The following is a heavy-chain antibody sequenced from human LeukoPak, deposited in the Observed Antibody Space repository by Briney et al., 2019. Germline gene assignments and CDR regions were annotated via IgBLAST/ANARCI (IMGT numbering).Heavy chain of an antibody. CDR2: VNPKNGDT. J-gene: IGHJ4*02. V-gene: IGHV1-2*02. Sequence: GASVKVSCKASGYTFTGFYMHWLRQAPGQGLQWMGWVNPKNGDTTYAQKFQGRVTMTRDRSISAAYMELRSLRSDDTAVYYCARDGGEIWGQGTLVTVSS. CDR1: GYTFTGFY. D-gene: IGHD5-24*01. CDR3: ARDGGEI.